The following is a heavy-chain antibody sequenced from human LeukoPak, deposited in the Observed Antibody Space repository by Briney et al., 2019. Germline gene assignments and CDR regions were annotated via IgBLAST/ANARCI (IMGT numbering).Heavy chain of an antibody. J-gene: IGHJ3*02. CDR2: ISSSSSYI. D-gene: IGHD3-10*01. Sequence: GGSLRLSCAASGFTFSSYSMNWVRQAPGKGLEWVSSISSSSSYIYYADSVKGRFTISRDNAKNSLYLQMNSLRAEDTAVYYCARVGFGELGLVAFDIWGQGTMVTVSS. V-gene: IGHV3-21*01. CDR1: GFTFSSYS. CDR3: ARVGFGELGLVAFDI.